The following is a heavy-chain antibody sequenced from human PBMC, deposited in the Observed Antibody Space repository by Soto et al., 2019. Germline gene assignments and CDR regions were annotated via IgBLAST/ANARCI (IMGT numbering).Heavy chain of an antibody. CDR1: GFNFYAYA. J-gene: IGHJ4*02. Sequence: HPGGSLRLSCAASGFNFYAYAMTWVRQAPGKGLEWVSAVTDTGGSTYYADSVKGRFTISRDNSKNTLYLQMNSLRAEDTAVYYCARDMTVVTFLFDYWGQGTLVTVSS. V-gene: IGHV3-23*01. CDR3: ARDMTVVTFLFDY. D-gene: IGHD2-21*02. CDR2: VTDTGGST.